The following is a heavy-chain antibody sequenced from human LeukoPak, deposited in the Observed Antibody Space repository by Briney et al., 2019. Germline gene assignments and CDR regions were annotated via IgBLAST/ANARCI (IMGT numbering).Heavy chain of an antibody. J-gene: IGHJ5*02. CDR1: GYTFTSYD. CDR2: LNPNSGNT. D-gene: IGHD6-6*01. CDR3: ARARIAARVGRGPSNWFDP. Sequence: GASVKVSCKASGYTFTSYDINWVRQATGQGLEGMGWLNPNSGNTGYAQKFQGRVTMTRNTSISTAYMELSSLRSEDTAVYYCARARIAARVGRGPSNWFDPWGQGTLVTVSS. V-gene: IGHV1-8*01.